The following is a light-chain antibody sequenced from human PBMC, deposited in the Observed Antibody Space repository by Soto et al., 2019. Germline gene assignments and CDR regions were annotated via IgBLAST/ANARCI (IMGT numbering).Light chain of an antibody. CDR2: GAS. J-gene: IGKJ2*01. V-gene: IGKV3-15*01. CDR3: QQYNNWPPYT. Sequence: EIVMTQSPATLSVSPGESATLSCRASQTISSSNLAWYQQKPGQAPRLLIYGASSRATGIPARFSGSGSGTEFTLTISSLQSEDFAVYYCQQYNNWPPYTFGQGT. CDR1: QTISSSN.